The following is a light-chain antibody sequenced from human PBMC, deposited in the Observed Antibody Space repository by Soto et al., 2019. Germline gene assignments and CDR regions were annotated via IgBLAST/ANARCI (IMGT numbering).Light chain of an antibody. CDR1: SGHSRNA. CDR2: INSDGSH. Sequence: QLVLNQSPSASASLGASVKLTCTLSSGHSRNAIAWHQQQPEKGPRYLMKINSDGSHIKGDEIPDRFSGSSSGAERYLTISSLQSEDEADYYCQAWVTGIGVFGGGTKVTVL. CDR3: QAWVTGIGV. J-gene: IGLJ2*01. V-gene: IGLV4-69*01.